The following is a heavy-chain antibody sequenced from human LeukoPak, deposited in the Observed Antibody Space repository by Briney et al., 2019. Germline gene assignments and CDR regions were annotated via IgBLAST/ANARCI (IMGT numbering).Heavy chain of an antibody. D-gene: IGHD3-16*01. V-gene: IGHV3-74*01. J-gene: IGHJ4*02. Sequence: GGSLRLSCAASGFIFSNYWMLWVRQAPGKGLVWVSGINSDGSSTSYADSVKGRFTISRDNAKNTLYLQMNSLRAEDTAVYYCARVRGGYYSDYWGQGTLVTVS. CDR2: INSDGSST. CDR1: GFIFSNYW. CDR3: ARVRGGYYSDY.